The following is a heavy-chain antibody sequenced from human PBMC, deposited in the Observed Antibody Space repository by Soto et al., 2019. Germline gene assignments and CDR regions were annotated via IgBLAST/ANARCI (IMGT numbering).Heavy chain of an antibody. CDR2: ISSRSDYT. D-gene: IGHD1-26*01. Sequence: QVQLVESGGGLVKPGGSLRLSCAASGFTFRDFYMSWVRQAPGKGLEWVSYISSRSDYTTYSYSVRGRFTISRDNAKNSLYLQMNSLRAEDTAVYYCAREVSGSFDLWGLGTLVTVSS. CDR3: AREVSGSFDL. J-gene: IGHJ4*02. V-gene: IGHV3-11*06. CDR1: GFTFRDFY.